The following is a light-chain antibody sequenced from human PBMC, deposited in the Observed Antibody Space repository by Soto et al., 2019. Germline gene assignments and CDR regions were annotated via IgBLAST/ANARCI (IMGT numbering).Light chain of an antibody. V-gene: IGLV2-8*01. CDR3: SSYAGSNLV. J-gene: IGLJ2*01. CDR1: SSDVGGYNY. CDR2: EVS. Sequence: QSALTEPPSASGSPAQSVTISCTGTSSDVGGYNYVSWYQQHPGKAPKVMIYEVSKRPSGVPDRFSGSKSGNTASLTVSGLQAEDEADYFCSSYAGSNLVFGGGTKLTVL.